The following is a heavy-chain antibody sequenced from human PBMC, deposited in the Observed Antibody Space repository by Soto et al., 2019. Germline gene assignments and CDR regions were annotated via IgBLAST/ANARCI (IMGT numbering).Heavy chain of an antibody. J-gene: IGHJ3*02. CDR2: IWYDGSNK. Sequence: GGSLRLSCAASGFTFSSYGMHWVRQAPGKGLEWVAVIWYDGSNKYYADSVKGRFTISRDNSKNTLYLQMNSLRAEDTAVYYCAREAYYYDSSGHNHDAFDIWGQGTMVTVSS. V-gene: IGHV3-33*01. CDR1: GFTFSSYG. D-gene: IGHD3-22*01. CDR3: AREAYYYDSSGHNHDAFDI.